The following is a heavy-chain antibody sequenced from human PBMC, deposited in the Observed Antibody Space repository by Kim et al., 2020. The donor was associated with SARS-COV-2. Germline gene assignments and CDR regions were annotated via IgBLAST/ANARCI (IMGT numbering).Heavy chain of an antibody. V-gene: IGHV1-69*06. D-gene: IGHD3-10*01. CDR3: ARSQMIRGVLKAVFPFDM. CDR1: GVIFSSYA. J-gene: IGHJ3*02. Sequence: SVKVSCKASGVIFSSYAINWVRQAPGQGLEWMGWINPIVDAADYAQKFQGRVTLIADKSTSTAYMELSSLRSEDTAMYYCARSQMIRGVLKAVFPFDMWGQGNMVTGPS. CDR2: INPIVDAA.